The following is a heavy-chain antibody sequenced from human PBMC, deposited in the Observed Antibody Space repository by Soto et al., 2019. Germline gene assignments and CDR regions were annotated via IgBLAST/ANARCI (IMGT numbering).Heavy chain of an antibody. D-gene: IGHD2-8*01. J-gene: IGHJ6*02. V-gene: IGHV3-23*01. CDR3: AKVRIDHYNGFDA. CDR1: GFRFSRSA. CDR2: ISGTGGNT. Sequence: PGGSLRLSCVASGFRFSRSAMGWIRQPPGRGLDWVSAISGTGGNTYFADSVEGRFVTSRDNSKNTLYLQMNSLRAEDTAVYYCAKVRIDHYNGFDAWGQGTTVTVSS.